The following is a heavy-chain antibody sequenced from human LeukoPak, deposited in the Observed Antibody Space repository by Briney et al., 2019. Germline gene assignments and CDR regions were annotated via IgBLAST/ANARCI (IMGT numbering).Heavy chain of an antibody. J-gene: IGHJ4*02. Sequence: GGSLRLSCAASGFTFSSYAISWVRQAPGKGREWVSAISGSGGSTYYADSVKGRFTISRDNSKNTLYLQMNSLRAEDTAVYYCAKERTYYYDSTDYWGQGTLVTVSS. CDR2: ISGSGGST. V-gene: IGHV3-23*01. CDR3: AKERTYYYDSTDY. D-gene: IGHD3-22*01. CDR1: GFTFSSYA.